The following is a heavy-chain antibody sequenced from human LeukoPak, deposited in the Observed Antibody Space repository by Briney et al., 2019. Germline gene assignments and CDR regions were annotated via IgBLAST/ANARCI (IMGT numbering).Heavy chain of an antibody. CDR1: GFTFSNYW. V-gene: IGHV3-7*03. CDR3: ARDESAVPTYRFDY. J-gene: IGHJ4*02. CDR2: IKQDGSDK. Sequence: GGSLRLSCAASGFTFSNYWMSWVRQAPGKGLEWVGNIKQDGSDKYYVDSVKGRFTISRDNAKNSLYLQMNSLRAEDTAVYYCARDESAVPTYRFDYWGQETLVTVSS. D-gene: IGHD1-1*01.